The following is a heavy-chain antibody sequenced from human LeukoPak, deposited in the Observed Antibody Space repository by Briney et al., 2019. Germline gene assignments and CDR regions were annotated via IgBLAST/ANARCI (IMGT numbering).Heavy chain of an antibody. CDR2: ISYDGSNK. Sequence: GRSLRLSCPASGFTFSSYAMHWVRQAPGKGLGWVAVISYDGSNKYYADSVKGRFTISRDNSKNTLYLQMNSLRAEDTAVYYCARDTSSLAYCGGDCYIDYWGQGTLVTVSS. J-gene: IGHJ4*02. CDR1: GFTFSSYA. D-gene: IGHD2-21*02. CDR3: ARDTSSLAYCGGDCYIDY. V-gene: IGHV3-30*04.